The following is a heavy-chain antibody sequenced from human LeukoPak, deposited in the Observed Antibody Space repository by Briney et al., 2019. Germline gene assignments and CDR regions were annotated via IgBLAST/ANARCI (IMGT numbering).Heavy chain of an antibody. CDR3: ARHDLGGGSPFDC. D-gene: IGHD2-15*01. Sequence: GASVKVSCKTSGNTFTTYYMHWVRQAPGQGLEWLGIINPSGDSTTYAQKFQGRVTMTRDTSTSTVYMDLSSLRSEDTAVYYCARHDLGGGSPFDCWGQGTLVTVSS. CDR1: GNTFTTYY. CDR2: INPSGDST. J-gene: IGHJ4*02. V-gene: IGHV1-46*01.